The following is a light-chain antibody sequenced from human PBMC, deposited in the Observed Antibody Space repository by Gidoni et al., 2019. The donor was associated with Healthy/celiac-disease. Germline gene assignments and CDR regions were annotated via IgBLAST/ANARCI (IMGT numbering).Light chain of an antibody. CDR1: ISDVGGYNY. J-gene: IGLJ1*01. Sequence: QSALTQPASVSGSPGQSITISCTGTISDVGGYNYVSWYQQHPGKAPKLMIYYVSNRPSGVSNRFSGSKSGNTASLTISGLQAEDEADYYCSSYTSSSTLVFGTGTKVTVL. CDR2: YVS. CDR3: SSYTSSSTLV. V-gene: IGLV2-14*01.